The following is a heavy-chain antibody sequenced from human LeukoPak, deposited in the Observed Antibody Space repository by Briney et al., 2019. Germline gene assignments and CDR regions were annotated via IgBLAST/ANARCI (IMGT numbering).Heavy chain of an antibody. V-gene: IGHV1-69*05. D-gene: IGHD2/OR15-2a*01. CDR3: ARGLGTTFPLPMNSWFDP. CDR1: GGTFSSYA. CDR2: IIPIFGTA. Sequence: GSSVKVSCKASGGTFSSYAISWVRQAPGQGVEWMGGIIPIFGTANYAQKFQGRVTITTDESTSTAYMELSSLRSEDTAVYYCARGLGTTFPLPMNSWFDPWGQGTLVTVSS. J-gene: IGHJ5*02.